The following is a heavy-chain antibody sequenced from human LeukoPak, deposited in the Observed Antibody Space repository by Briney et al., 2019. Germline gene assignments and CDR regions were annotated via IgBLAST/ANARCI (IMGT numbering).Heavy chain of an antibody. V-gene: IGHV1-18*01. Sequence: ASVKVSCKASGYTFNTYGITWVRQAPGQGLEWMGWISGYNGKTKYAQKLQDRVTMTTDTSTTTAYMELRSLRSDDTAVYYCARVIRRPRAVTNNYGIDFDYWGQGTLVTVSS. CDR1: GYTFNTYG. CDR3: ARVIRRPRAVTNNYGIDFDY. D-gene: IGHD5-18*01. CDR2: ISGYNGKT. J-gene: IGHJ4*02.